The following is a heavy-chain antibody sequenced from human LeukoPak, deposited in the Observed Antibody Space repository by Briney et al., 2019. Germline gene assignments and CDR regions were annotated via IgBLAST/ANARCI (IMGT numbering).Heavy chain of an antibody. D-gene: IGHD2-15*01. Sequence: ASVKVSCKASGYTFTSYYLHWVRQAPGQGLEWMGIINPSGGSTNYAQKFQGRVTVTGDTSTSTVYMELSSLRSEDTAIYYCARGDCSRGSCHLLDHWGQGTLVTVSS. CDR3: ARGDCSRGSCHLLDH. V-gene: IGHV1-46*01. CDR2: INPSGGST. J-gene: IGHJ4*02. CDR1: GYTFTSYY.